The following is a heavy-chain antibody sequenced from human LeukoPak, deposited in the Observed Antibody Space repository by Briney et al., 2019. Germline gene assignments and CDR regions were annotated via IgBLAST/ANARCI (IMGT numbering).Heavy chain of an antibody. Sequence: ASVKVSCKASGYTLTGYFINWVRQAPGRGLEWMGWINPNSGDTNYAQKFQGRVSMTRDTSTRTAYLEVSSLRSDDTAVYYCARVWDLRERPFDYWGQGTLVTVSS. J-gene: IGHJ4*02. CDR3: ARVWDLRERPFDY. D-gene: IGHD3-16*01. CDR2: INPNSGDT. CDR1: GYTLTGYF. V-gene: IGHV1-2*02.